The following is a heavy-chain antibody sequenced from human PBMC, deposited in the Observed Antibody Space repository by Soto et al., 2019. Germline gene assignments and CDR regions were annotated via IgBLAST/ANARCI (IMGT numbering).Heavy chain of an antibody. CDR3: AREVVVVAASHYYYYGMDV. V-gene: IGHV1-69*01. CDR1: GCSFSSYA. D-gene: IGHD2-15*01. J-gene: IGHJ6*02. Sequence: VKVSFKTSGCSFSSYAISWVRQAPGQGLEWMGGIIPIFGTANYAQTFQGRVTLTADESTSTAYMELSSLRSEDTAVYYCAREVVVVAASHYYYYGMDVWGQGTTVTVSS. CDR2: IIPIFGTA.